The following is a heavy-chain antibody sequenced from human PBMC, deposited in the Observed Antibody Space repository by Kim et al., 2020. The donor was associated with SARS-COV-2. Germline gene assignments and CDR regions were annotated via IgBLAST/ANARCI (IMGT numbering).Heavy chain of an antibody. CDR2: IDPSDSYT. CDR1: GYSFTSYW. D-gene: IGHD3-10*01. V-gene: IGHV5-10-1*01. J-gene: IGHJ4*02. Sequence: GESMKISCKGSGYSFTSYWISWVRQMPGKGLEWMGRIDPSDSYTNYSPSFQGHVTISADKSISTAYLQWSSLKASDTAMYYCASHITMVRGVITYYFDYWGQGTLVTVSS. CDR3: ASHITMVRGVITYYFDY.